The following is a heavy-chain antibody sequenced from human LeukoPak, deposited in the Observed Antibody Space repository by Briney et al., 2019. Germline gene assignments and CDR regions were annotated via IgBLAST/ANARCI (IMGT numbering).Heavy chain of an antibody. CDR2: ISSSSSTI. CDR3: AREDDYDSSGYFDY. V-gene: IGHV3-48*01. J-gene: IGHJ4*02. CDR1: GFTFSSYS. D-gene: IGHD3-22*01. Sequence: GGSLRLSCAAFGFTFSSYSMNWVRQAPGKGLEWVSYISSSSSTIYYADSVKGRFTISRDNAKNSLYLQMNSLRAEDTAVYYCAREDDYDSSGYFDYWGQGTLVTVSS.